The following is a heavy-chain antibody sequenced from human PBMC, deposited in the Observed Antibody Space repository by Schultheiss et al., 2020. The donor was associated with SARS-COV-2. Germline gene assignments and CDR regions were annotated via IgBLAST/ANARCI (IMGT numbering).Heavy chain of an antibody. CDR1: GGSFSGYY. J-gene: IGHJ3*02. CDR2: INHSGST. Sequence: ESLKISCAVYGGSFSGYYWSWIRQPPGKGLEWIGEINHSGSTNYNPSLKSRVTISVDTSKNQFSLKLSSVTAADTAVYYCARGGPTDAFDIWGQGTMVTVSS. CDR3: ARGGPTDAFDI. V-gene: IGHV4-34*01.